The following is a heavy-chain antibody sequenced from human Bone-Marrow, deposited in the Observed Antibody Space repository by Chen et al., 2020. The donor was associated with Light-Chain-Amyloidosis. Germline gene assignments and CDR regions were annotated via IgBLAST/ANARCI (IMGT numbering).Heavy chain of an antibody. CDR3: ARAIYRYYDLVNFYHYMDV. V-gene: IGHV4-34*12. CDR1: GAPCSNYY. D-gene: IGHD3-3*01. Sequence: QVQLQEWGTGLLKPSETLSLTCAVYGAPCSNYYCTWVRQASGKGMEWMGEIIETGSASFNPTLKSRLTMSVEKSKNQFALKLTSVTAADTAVYYCARAIYRYYDLVNFYHYMDVWGRGTTVTVS. J-gene: IGHJ6*03. CDR2: IIETGSA.